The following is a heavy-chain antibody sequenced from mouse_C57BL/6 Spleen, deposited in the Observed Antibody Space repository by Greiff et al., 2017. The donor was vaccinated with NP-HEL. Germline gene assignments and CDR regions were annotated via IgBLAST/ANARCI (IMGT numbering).Heavy chain of an antibody. Sequence: VHLVESGAELVKPGASVKISCKASGYAFSSYWMNWVKQRPGKGLEWIGQIYPGDGDTNYNGKFKGKATLTADKSSSTAYMQLSSLTSEDSAVYFCATYYGNLAWFAYWGQGTLVTVSA. V-gene: IGHV1-80*01. CDR2: IYPGDGDT. CDR1: GYAFSSYW. J-gene: IGHJ3*01. CDR3: ATYYGNLAWFAY. D-gene: IGHD2-10*01.